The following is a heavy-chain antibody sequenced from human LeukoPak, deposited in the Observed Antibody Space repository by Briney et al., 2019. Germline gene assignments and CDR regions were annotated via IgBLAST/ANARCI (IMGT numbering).Heavy chain of an antibody. CDR3: AGSSWYLYFDY. V-gene: IGHV4-39*01. D-gene: IGHD6-13*01. CDR1: GDSIISSTYY. CDR2: IYYSGST. Sequence: PSETLSLTCTVSGDSIISSTYYWGWIRQPPGKGLEWIGTIYYSGSTDYNPSLKSRVTISVDTSKNQLSLKLSSVTAADTAVYYCAGSSWYLYFDYWGQGTLVTVSS. J-gene: IGHJ4*02.